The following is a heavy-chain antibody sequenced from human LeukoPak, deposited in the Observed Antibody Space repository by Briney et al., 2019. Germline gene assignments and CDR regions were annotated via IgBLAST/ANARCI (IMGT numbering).Heavy chain of an antibody. J-gene: IGHJ5*02. V-gene: IGHV4-59*01. D-gene: IGHD2-15*01. CDR1: GGSIISYY. CDR2: FYYSGST. Sequence: SGTLSLTCTVSGGSIISYYWSWIRQPPGKGLEWIGYFYYSGSTNYNPSLKSRVTISVDTSKNQFSLKLSSVTAADTAVYYCARMGSYCSGRSCYVWFDPWGQGTLVTVSS. CDR3: ARMGSYCSGRSCYVWFDP.